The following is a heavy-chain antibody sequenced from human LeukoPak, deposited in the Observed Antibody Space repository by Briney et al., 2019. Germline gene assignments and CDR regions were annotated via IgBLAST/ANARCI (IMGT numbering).Heavy chain of an antibody. V-gene: IGHV3-73*01. Sequence: GGSLKLSCVVSGFTFSGFGIHWVRQASGKGPEWVGHIRSKVDNYATGYAASVKGRFTISRDDSKNTAFLQMNRLKTEDTAVYYCTRSMAGTFDFWGQGTLVTVAS. CDR3: TRSMAGTFDF. CDR1: GFTFSGFG. D-gene: IGHD1/OR15-1a*01. J-gene: IGHJ4*02. CDR2: IRSKVDNYAT.